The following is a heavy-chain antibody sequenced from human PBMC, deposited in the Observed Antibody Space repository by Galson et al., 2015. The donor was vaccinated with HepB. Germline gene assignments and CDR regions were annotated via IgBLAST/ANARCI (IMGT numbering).Heavy chain of an antibody. CDR1: GYTLSDYD. V-gene: IGHV1-18*01. CDR2: ISGYNGET. J-gene: IGHJ6*02. D-gene: IGHD2-21*01. CDR3: AREVVEMHLSMVV. Sequence: VKVSCKASGYTLSDYDLSWVRQAPGQGLEWMGWISGYNGETKCAQQFQDRVTMTADTSTNTAYMEVRSLRSDDTAVYYCAREVVEMHLSMVVWGQGTTVTVAS.